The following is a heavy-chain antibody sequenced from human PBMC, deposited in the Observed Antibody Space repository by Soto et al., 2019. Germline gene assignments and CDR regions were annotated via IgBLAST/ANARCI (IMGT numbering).Heavy chain of an antibody. CDR1: GDRVSGNTVV. CDR2: TYYRSKWHF. V-gene: IGHV6-1*01. Sequence: SPTLSLTCAISGDRVSGNTVVWTWIRQSPSRGLEWLGRTYYRSKWHFDYAGAMEGRVTIDPDTSKNQFSLQLTSVTPEDTAVYYCVRRSPSGSYSHFDYWGQGTLVTVSS. CDR3: VRRSPSGSYSHFDY. D-gene: IGHD1-26*01. J-gene: IGHJ4*02.